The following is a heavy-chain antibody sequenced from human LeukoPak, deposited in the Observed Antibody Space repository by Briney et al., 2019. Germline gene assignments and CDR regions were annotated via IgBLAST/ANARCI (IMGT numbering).Heavy chain of an antibody. V-gene: IGHV4-38-2*01. Sequence: SETLSLTCVVSGFSISNGYYWVWIRQPPGRGLEWIGSLYHSDSAYYNTSLRSRVSMSVDMSKNRFSLTLSFVTAADTAVYYCARQHDSYYYYYIDVWGSGTTVTVSS. J-gene: IGHJ6*03. CDR3: ARQHDSYYYYYIDV. CDR2: LYHSDSA. CDR1: GFSISNGYY.